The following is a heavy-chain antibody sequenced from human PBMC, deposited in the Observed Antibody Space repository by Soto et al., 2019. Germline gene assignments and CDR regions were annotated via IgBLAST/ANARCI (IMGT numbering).Heavy chain of an antibody. V-gene: IGHV1-2*04. J-gene: IGHJ4*02. CDR1: GYTFTGYY. D-gene: IGHD2-15*01. CDR3: AILRGYCSGGSCYFDY. CDR2: INPNSGGT. Sequence: ASVKVSCKASGYTFTGYYMHWVRQAPGQGLEWMGWINPNSGGTNYAQKFKGWVTMTRDTSISTAYMELSRLRSDDTAVYYCAILRGYCSGGSCYFDYWGQGTLVTVSS.